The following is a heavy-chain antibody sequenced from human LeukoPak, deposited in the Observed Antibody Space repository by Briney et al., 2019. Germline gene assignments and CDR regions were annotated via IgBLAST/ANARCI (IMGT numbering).Heavy chain of an antibody. Sequence: PGGSLRLSCAASGFTFSSYWMSWVRQAPGKGLEWVANIKQDGSEKYYVDSVKGRFTISRDNAKNLLYLQMNSLRAEDTAVYYCARGQSGSVGAYYYYYMDVWGKGTTVTVSS. J-gene: IGHJ6*03. V-gene: IGHV3-7*01. CDR2: IKQDGSEK. CDR3: ARGQSGSVGAYYYYYMDV. D-gene: IGHD1-26*01. CDR1: GFTFSSYW.